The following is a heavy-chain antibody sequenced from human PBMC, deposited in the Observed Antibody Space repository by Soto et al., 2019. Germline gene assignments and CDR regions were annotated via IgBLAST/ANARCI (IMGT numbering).Heavy chain of an antibody. CDR1: GFTFSTYG. J-gene: IGHJ3*02. V-gene: IGHV3-23*01. D-gene: IGHD3-22*01. CDR2: ISGSGYNT. CDR3: VKQLLSLIVVADAFDI. Sequence: EVQLLESGGTVAQPGGSLRLSCAASGFTFSTYGVSWVRQAPGKGLEWVSSISGSGYNTFYADSVKGRFTISRDNSNNTVHLLMNNLRADDTALYYCVKQLLSLIVVADAFDIWGQGTMVTVSS.